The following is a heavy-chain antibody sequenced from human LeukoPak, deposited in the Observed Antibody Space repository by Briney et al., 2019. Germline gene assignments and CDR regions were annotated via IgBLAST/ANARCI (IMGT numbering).Heavy chain of an antibody. Sequence: SVKVSCKASGGTFSSYAISWVRQAPGQGLEWMGRIIPVFGTANYAQKFQGRVTITTDESTSTAYMELSSLRSEDTAVYYCATDILTGYSDYWGQGTLVTVSS. J-gene: IGHJ4*02. CDR3: ATDILTGYSDY. CDR1: GGTFSSYA. V-gene: IGHV1-69*05. D-gene: IGHD3-9*01. CDR2: IIPVFGTA.